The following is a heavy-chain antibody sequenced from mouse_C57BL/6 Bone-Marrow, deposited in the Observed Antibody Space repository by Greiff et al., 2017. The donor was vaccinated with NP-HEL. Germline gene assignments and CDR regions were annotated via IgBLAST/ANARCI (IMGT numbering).Heavy chain of an antibody. CDR1: GYTFTDYN. V-gene: IGHV1-22*01. CDR3: ARGGYGSIFYAMDY. CDR2: INPNNGGT. J-gene: IGHJ4*01. Sequence: LQQSGPELVKPGASVKMSCKASGYTFTDYNMHWVKQSHGKSLEWIGYINPNNGGTSYNQKFKGKATLTVNKSSSTAYMELRSLTSEDSAVYYCARGGYGSIFYAMDYWGQGTSVTVSS. D-gene: IGHD1-1*01.